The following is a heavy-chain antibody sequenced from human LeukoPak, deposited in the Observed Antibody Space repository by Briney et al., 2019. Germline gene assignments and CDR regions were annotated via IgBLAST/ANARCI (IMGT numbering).Heavy chain of an antibody. Sequence: SETLSLTCTVSGGSISSSSYYWGWIRQPPGKGLEWIGTIYYSGSTYYNPSLKSRVTISVDTSKNQFSLKLSSVTAADTAVYYCARDLGWFGELVGWFDPWGQGTLVTVSS. CDR3: ARDLGWFGELVGWFDP. D-gene: IGHD3-10*01. CDR1: GGSISSSSYY. CDR2: IYYSGST. J-gene: IGHJ5*02. V-gene: IGHV4-39*02.